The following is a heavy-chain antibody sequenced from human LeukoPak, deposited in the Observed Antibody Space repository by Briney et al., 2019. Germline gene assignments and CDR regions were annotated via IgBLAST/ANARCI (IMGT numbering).Heavy chain of an antibody. CDR1: GGSIRSDSYY. V-gene: IGHV4-61*02. Sequence: PSETLSLTCTASGGSIRSDSYYWNWIRQPAGKGLEWIGRFYISGSTNYNPSLKSRVIISVDTSKNQFSLKLNSVTAADTAVYYCAREARWFGAWGYFDYWGQGTLVTVSS. J-gene: IGHJ4*02. D-gene: IGHD3-10*01. CDR2: FYISGST. CDR3: AREARWFGAWGYFDY.